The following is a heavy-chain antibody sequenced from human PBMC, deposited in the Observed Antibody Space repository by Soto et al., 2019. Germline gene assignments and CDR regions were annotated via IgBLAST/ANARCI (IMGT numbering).Heavy chain of an antibody. D-gene: IGHD3-22*01. J-gene: IGHJ4*02. CDR1: VGTFSSYA. Sequence: VKVSCKGSVGTFSSYASSWVRQAPGQGLEWMGGIIPIFGTANYAQKFQGRVTITADKSTSTAYMELSSLRSEDTAVYYCARGYSDSSRQGNFDYGGQGTLVTVS. CDR3: ARGYSDSSRQGNFDY. V-gene: IGHV1-69*06. CDR2: IIPIFGTA.